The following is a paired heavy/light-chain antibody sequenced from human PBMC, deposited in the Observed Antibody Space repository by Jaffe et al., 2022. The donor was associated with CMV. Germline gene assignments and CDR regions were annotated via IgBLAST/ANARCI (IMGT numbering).Light chain of an antibody. J-gene: IGLJ3*02. CDR1: SSDVGGYNY. CDR2: DVS. Sequence: QSALTQPRSVSGSPGQSVTISCTGTSSDVGGYNYVSWYQQHPGKAPKLMIYDVSKRPSGVPDRFSGSKSGNTASLTISGLQAEDEADYYCCSYAGSYTYVFGGGTKLTVL. V-gene: IGLV2-11*01. CDR3: CSYAGSYTYV.
Heavy chain of an antibody. J-gene: IGHJ6*03. Sequence: EVQLVESGGGLVQPGGSLRLSCAASGFTFSSYAMSWVRQAPGKGLEWVSAISGSGGSTYYADSVKGRFTISRDNSKNTLYLQMNSLRAEDTAVYYCARSDYDFWVNYYYYYMDVWGKGTTVTVSS. CDR1: GFTFSSYA. V-gene: IGHV3-23*04. CDR2: ISGSGGST. D-gene: IGHD3-3*01. CDR3: ARSDYDFWVNYYYYYMDV.